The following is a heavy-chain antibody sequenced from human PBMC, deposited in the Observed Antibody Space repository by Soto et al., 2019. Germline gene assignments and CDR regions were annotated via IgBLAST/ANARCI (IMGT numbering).Heavy chain of an antibody. CDR3: ARGGGHYDFLSGYYSGSPPFDY. CDR2: INPNSGGT. Sequence: ASVKVSCKASGYTFTGYYMHWVRQAPGQGLEWMGWINPNSGGTNYAQKFQGWVTMTRDTSISTAYMELSRLRSDDTAVYYCARGGGHYDFLSGYYSGSPPFDYWGQGTLVTVSS. J-gene: IGHJ4*02. CDR1: GYTFTGYY. D-gene: IGHD3-3*01. V-gene: IGHV1-2*04.